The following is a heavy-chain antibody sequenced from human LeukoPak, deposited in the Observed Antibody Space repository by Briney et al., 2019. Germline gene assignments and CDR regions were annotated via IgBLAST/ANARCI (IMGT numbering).Heavy chain of an antibody. CDR1: GFTFDDYA. CDR2: ISGDGGST. J-gene: IGHJ4*02. Sequence: GGSPRLSXAASGFTFDDYAMHWVRQAPGKGLEWVSLISGDGGSTYYADSVKGRFTISRDNSKNSLYLQMNSLRTEDTALYYCAKDRGDYDILTGFDYWGQGTLVTVSS. D-gene: IGHD3-9*01. V-gene: IGHV3-43*02. CDR3: AKDRGDYDILTGFDY.